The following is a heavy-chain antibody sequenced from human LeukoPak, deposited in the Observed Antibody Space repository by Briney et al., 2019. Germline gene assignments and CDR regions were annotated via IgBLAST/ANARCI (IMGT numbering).Heavy chain of an antibody. V-gene: IGHV4-34*01. Sequence: PSETLSLTCAVYGGSFSGYYWSWIRQPPGKGLEWIGEINHSGSTNYNPSLKSRVTISVDTSKNQFPLKLSSVTAADTAVYYCARGVRWELLPWFDPWGQGTLVTVSS. D-gene: IGHD1-26*01. CDR2: INHSGST. CDR1: GGSFSGYY. CDR3: ARGVRWELLPWFDP. J-gene: IGHJ5*02.